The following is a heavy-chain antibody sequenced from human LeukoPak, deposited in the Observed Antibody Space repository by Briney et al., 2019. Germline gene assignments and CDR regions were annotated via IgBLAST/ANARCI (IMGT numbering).Heavy chain of an antibody. CDR2: MYHSGDT. V-gene: IGHV4-38-2*01. CDR1: GGSISSFY. J-gene: IGHJ5*02. Sequence: SETLSLTCSVSGGSISSFYWSWIRQPPGKGLEWIGSMYHSGDTYYNPSLKSRVTISVDTSKNQLSLKLSSVTAADTAVYYCARSKAHLSTSWYGTWFDPWGQGTLVTVSS. CDR3: ARSKAHLSTSWYGTWFDP. D-gene: IGHD2-2*01.